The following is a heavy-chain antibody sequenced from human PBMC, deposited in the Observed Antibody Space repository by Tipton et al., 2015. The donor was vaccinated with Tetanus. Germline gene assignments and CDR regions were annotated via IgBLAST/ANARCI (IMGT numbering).Heavy chain of an antibody. Sequence: TLSLTCTVSGGSISSYYWSWIRQPPGKGLEWIGYIYYSGSTNYNPSLKSRVTISVDTSKNQFSLKLSSVTAADTAVYYCARDPAVAGFYFDYWGQGTLVTVSS. V-gene: IGHV4-59*01. D-gene: IGHD6-19*01. CDR2: IYYSGST. CDR1: GGSISSYY. J-gene: IGHJ4*02. CDR3: ARDPAVAGFYFDY.